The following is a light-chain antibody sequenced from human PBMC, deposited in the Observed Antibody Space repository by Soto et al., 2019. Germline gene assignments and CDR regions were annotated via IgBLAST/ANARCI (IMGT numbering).Light chain of an antibody. CDR1: SSDIGAGYR. CDR2: DNT. CDR3: QSFDKDLSAVV. Sequence: QAVLTQPPSVSGAPGERVTISCTGSSSDIGAGYRVRWYQQVQGTAHKLLIYDNTNRPSGVSVRFSGSKSGTSASLAISGLQAEDEDDYYCQSFDKDLSAVVFGGGTKLTVL. V-gene: IGLV1-40*01. J-gene: IGLJ3*02.